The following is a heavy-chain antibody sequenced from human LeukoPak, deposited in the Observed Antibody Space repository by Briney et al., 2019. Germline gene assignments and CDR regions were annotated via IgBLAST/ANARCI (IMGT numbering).Heavy chain of an antibody. CDR2: IYTSGST. CDR1: GGSIISYY. J-gene: IGHJ3*02. V-gene: IGHV4-4*07. Sequence: PSETLSLTCTVSGGSIISYYWSWIRQPAGKGLEWIGRIYTSGSTNYNPSLKSRVTMSVDTSKNQFSLKLSSVTAADTAVYYCARAQYYDFWSGLPDAFDIWGQGTMVTVSS. CDR3: ARAQYYDFWSGLPDAFDI. D-gene: IGHD3-3*01.